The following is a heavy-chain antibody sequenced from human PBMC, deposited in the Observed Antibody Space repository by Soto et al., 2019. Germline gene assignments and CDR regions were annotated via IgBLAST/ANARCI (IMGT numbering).Heavy chain of an antibody. D-gene: IGHD5-18*01. CDR2: IYPGDSDT. V-gene: IGHV5-51*01. J-gene: IGHJ4*02. Sequence: ESLKISCMGSGYSFVSYWIAWVRQMPVKGLEWMGTIYPGDSDTIYSPSFQGPVTISADNAKNSLYLQMNSLRDEDTAVYYCARENRNMDTATQDLDYWGQGTLVTVS. CDR3: ARENRNMDTATQDLDY. CDR1: GYSFVSYW.